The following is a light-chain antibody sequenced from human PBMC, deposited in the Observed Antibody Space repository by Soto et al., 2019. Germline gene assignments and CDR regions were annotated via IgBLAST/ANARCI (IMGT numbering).Light chain of an antibody. CDR3: AAWDDSLNGVV. CDR1: SSNIGSHA. Sequence: QSVLTQPPSASGTPGQTIAISCSGGSSNIGSHAVNWYQQLPGTAPRLLIYSNTQWPSGVPDRFSGSKSGTSVSLAISGLQSEYEGDYYCAAWDDSLNGVVFGGGTKVTVL. V-gene: IGLV1-44*01. CDR2: SNT. J-gene: IGLJ2*01.